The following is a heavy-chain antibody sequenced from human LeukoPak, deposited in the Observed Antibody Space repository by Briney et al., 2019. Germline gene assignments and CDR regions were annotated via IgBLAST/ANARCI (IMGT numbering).Heavy chain of an antibody. D-gene: IGHD5-18*01. Sequence: PSETLSLTCTVSGGSISSGGYYWSWIRQHPGKGLEWFGYIYYSGSTYYNPFLKSRVTISVDTSKNQFSLKLSSVTAADTAVYYCARVTTRDTAMVSLVYFDYWGQGTLVTVSS. CDR3: ARVTTRDTAMVSLVYFDY. CDR1: GGSISSGGYY. J-gene: IGHJ4*02. V-gene: IGHV4-31*03. CDR2: IYYSGST.